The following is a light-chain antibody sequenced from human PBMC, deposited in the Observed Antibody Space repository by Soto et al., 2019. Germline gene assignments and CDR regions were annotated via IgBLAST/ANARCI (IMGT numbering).Light chain of an antibody. CDR2: DAS. CDR3: QHYNSYSEA. Sequence: DIQMTQSPSTLSASVGDRVTMTCRASQSISYWLAWYQQKPGKAPNLLIYDASSLESGVPSRFSGSGSGTEFTLTISSLQPDDFATYYCQHYNSYSEAFGQGTKVDIK. V-gene: IGKV1-5*01. CDR1: QSISYW. J-gene: IGKJ1*01.